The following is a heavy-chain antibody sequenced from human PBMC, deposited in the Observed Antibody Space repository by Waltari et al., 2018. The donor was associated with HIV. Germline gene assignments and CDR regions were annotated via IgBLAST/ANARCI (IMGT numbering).Heavy chain of an antibody. D-gene: IGHD2-2*01. V-gene: IGHV4-31*03. CDR1: GGSISSGGYY. J-gene: IGHJ6*02. CDR2: IYYSGST. Sequence: QVQLQESGPGLVKPSQTLSLTCTVSGGSISSGGYYWSWIRQHPGKGLEWIGYIYYSGSTYYNPSLKSRVTISVDTSKNQFSLKLSSVTAADTAVYYCARDTTVYCSSTSCYADYYGMDVWGQGTTVTVSS. CDR3: ARDTTVYCSSTSCYADYYGMDV.